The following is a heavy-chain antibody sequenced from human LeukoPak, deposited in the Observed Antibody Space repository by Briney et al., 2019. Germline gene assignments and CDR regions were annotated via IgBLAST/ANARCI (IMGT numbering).Heavy chain of an antibody. CDR2: IYYSGST. V-gene: IGHV4-59*01. CDR1: GGSISSYY. J-gene: IGHJ3*02. Sequence: SETLSLTCTVSGGSISSYYWSWIRQPPGKGLEWIGYIYYSGSTNYNPSLKSRVTISVDTSKNQFSLKLSSVTAADTAVYYCAGQWLRKEDAFDIWGQGTMVTVSS. CDR3: AGQWLRKEDAFDI. D-gene: IGHD6-19*01.